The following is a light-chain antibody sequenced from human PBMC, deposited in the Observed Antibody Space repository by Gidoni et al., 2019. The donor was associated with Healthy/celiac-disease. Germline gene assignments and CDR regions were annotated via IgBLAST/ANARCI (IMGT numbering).Light chain of an antibody. Sequence: SYELTQPPLVSVSPGQTASITCAGDKFVAKYACWYQQKPGQSPVLVIYQDSKRPSGIPERFSGSSSGNTATLTISGTQAMDEADYYCQAWDSSTVVFGGGTKLTVL. V-gene: IGLV3-1*01. J-gene: IGLJ2*01. CDR2: QDS. CDR3: QAWDSSTVV. CDR1: KFVAKY.